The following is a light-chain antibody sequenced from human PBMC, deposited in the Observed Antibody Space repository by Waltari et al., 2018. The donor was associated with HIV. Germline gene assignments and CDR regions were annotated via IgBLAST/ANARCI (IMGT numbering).Light chain of an antibody. CDR1: QSVSSH. V-gene: IGKV3-11*01. CDR2: DAS. Sequence: EIVFTQSPATLSLSPGEGATLSSMASQSVSSHLAWYQQNPGKAPRLLIYDASNRATRIPARFRGSGSGTELALTSSSLEPEDFAVDYCQQRSNWPPGLTFGVGTKVEIK. J-gene: IGKJ4*01. CDR3: QQRSNWPPGLT.